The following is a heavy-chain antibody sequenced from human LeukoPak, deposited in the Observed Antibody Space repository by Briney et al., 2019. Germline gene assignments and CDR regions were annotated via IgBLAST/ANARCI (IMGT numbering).Heavy chain of an antibody. Sequence: PGGSLRLSCAASGFIFSSYWMHWVRQAPGKGLVWVSRIHNGGSNDGSSTNYADSVKGRFTISRDNAKNTLYLQMNSLRAEDTAIYYCAKSRGYGFFMDYWGQGTLVTVSS. J-gene: IGHJ4*02. CDR1: GFIFSSYW. V-gene: IGHV3-74*01. CDR2: IHNGGSNDGSST. CDR3: AKSRGYGFFMDY. D-gene: IGHD5-18*01.